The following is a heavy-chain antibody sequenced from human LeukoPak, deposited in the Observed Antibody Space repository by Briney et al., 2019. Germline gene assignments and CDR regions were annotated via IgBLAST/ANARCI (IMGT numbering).Heavy chain of an antibody. CDR1: GFTFSSYG. CDR2: ISYDGSNK. J-gene: IGHJ6*02. Sequence: PGGSLRLSCAASGFTFSSYGMHWVRQAPGKGLEWVAVISYDGSNKYYADSVKGRFTISRDNSKNTLYLQMNSLRAEDTAVYYCAKIVRFGSSGYYYYYYYGMDVWGQGTTVTVSS. D-gene: IGHD3-22*01. CDR3: AKIVRFGSSGYYYYYYYGMDV. V-gene: IGHV3-30*18.